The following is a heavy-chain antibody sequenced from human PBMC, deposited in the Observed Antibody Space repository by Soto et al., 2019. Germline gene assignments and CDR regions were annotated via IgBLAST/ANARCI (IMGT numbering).Heavy chain of an antibody. V-gene: IGHV3-23*01. CDR2: ISDSGGDT. D-gene: IGHD6-6*01. CDR3: AKRVEYSSSTHYFDS. CDR1: GFTFSGYA. J-gene: IGHJ4*02. Sequence: EVQLLESGGGLVQPGGSLRLACAASGFTFSGYAMSWVRQAPGKGLEWVSAISDSGGDTYYADSVKGRFTISRDNSKNTLHLRMNSLRAEDTAVYYCAKRVEYSSSTHYFDSWGQGTLVTVSS.